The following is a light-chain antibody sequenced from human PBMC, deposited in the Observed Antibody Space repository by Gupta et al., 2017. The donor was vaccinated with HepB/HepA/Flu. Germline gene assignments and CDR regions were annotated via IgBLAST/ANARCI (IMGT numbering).Light chain of an antibody. CDR1: QGIGTW. CDR3: QQACNFPHS. CDR2: AAS. V-gene: IGKV1-12*01. J-gene: IGKJ2*03. Sequence: DIQMTQSPSSVSASVGDRVTITCRASQGIGTWLAWYKQKPGQAPKLLIHAASTLQSGVPSRFSGSGSGTDFTLTISNLQPEDFAIYYCQQACNFPHSFGQGTKLEIK.